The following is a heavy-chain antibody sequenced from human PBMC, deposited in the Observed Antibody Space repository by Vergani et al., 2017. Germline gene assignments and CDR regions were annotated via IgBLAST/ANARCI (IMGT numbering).Heavy chain of an antibody. CDR2: IYPGDSDT. CDR3: ERQLEYYDNSSGYCDYYFDY. Sequence: EVQLVQSGAEVKKPGESLKISCKGSGYSFTSYWIGWVRQMPGKGLEWMGIIYPGDSDTRYSPSFQGQVTISADKSISTAYLQWSSLKASDTAMYYCERQLEYYDNSSGYCDYYFDYWGQGTLVTVSA. J-gene: IGHJ4*02. V-gene: IGHV5-51*01. CDR1: GYSFTSYW. D-gene: IGHD3-22*01.